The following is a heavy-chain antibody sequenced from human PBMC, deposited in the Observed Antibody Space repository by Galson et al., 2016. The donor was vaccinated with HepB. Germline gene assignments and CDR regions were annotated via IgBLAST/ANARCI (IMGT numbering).Heavy chain of an antibody. CDR2: VYWHEAK. CDR3: ARHSGSGENWFDP. Sequence: PALVKPTQTLTLTCTISGFSVSSSGVGVGWIRQPPGKALEWLALVYWHEAKRYSASLKSRLTITKDTSKNQVVLTMTNMDPVDTGTYYCARHSGSGENWFDPWGQGTLVTVSS. V-gene: IGHV2-5*01. J-gene: IGHJ5*02. D-gene: IGHD6-19*01. CDR1: GFSVSSSGVG.